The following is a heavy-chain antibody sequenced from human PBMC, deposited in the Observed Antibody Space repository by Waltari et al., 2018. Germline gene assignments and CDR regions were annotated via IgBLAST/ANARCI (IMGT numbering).Heavy chain of an antibody. CDR2: VYGGGNT. J-gene: IGHJ4*02. CDR1: GDSMSSTYW. D-gene: IGHD5-12*01. CDR3: ARDRGRGLYLDS. Sequence: QLQLQESGPGLVKPSGTLSLTCGVSGDSMSSTYWWSWVRQPPGKGLEWIGQVYGGGNTNYNPSFASRVTVALDTYNKQFSLTVTSATAADTAVYYCARDRGRGLYLDSWGPGLLVTVSP. V-gene: IGHV4-4*02.